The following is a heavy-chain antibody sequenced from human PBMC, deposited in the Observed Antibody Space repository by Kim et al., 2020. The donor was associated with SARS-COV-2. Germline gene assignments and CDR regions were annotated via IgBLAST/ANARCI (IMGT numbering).Heavy chain of an antibody. Sequence: GGSLRLSCAASGFTFSSYGMHWVRQAPGKGLEWVAVIWYDGSNKYYADSVKGRFTISRDNSKNTLYLQMNSLRAEDTAVYYCARGAGPYYYYGMDVWGQGTTVTVSS. V-gene: IGHV3-33*01. CDR2: IWYDGSNK. J-gene: IGHJ6*02. CDR3: ARGAGPYYYYGMDV. CDR1: GFTFSSYG.